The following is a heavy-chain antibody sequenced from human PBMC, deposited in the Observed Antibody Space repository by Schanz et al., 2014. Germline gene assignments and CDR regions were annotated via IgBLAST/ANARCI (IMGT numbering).Heavy chain of an antibody. CDR2: ISACNGHT. V-gene: IGHV1-18*01. CDR3: AMEIPECSSASCSGFNAYDV. CDR1: GYTFTSYG. J-gene: IGHJ3*01. Sequence: QGQLVQSGAEVKKPGASVKVSCKASGYTFTSYGITWVRQAPGQGLEWMGCISACNGHTSYAQKYQGQVIMSTDTTTSAASMELRNVKYDGTPMYDCAMEIPECSSASCSGFNAYDVWGQGTLVTVSS. D-gene: IGHD2-15*01.